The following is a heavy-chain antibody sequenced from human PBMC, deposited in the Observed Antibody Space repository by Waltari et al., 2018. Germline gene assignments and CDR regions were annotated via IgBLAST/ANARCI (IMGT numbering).Heavy chain of an antibody. V-gene: IGHV1-69*04. Sequence: QVQLVQSGAEVKKPGSSVKVSCKASGGTFSSYAISWVRQAPGQGLEWMGGIIPILGIANDAQKLQGRVAITADESTSTAYMELRSLRSEDTAVYYCARQSIAAAGTYFQHWGQGTLVTVSS. J-gene: IGHJ1*01. CDR3: ARQSIAAAGTYFQH. CDR1: GGTFSSYA. D-gene: IGHD6-13*01. CDR2: IIPILGIA.